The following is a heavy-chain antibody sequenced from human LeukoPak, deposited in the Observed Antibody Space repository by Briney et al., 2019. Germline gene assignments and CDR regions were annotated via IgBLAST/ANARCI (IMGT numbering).Heavy chain of an antibody. CDR2: IHYSGST. Sequence: KPSETLSLTCTVSGGSISSYYWSWVRQPPGKGLEWVGYIHYSGSTNYNPSLKSRVPISVDTSNNHFSLKLSSVTAADTAVYYCAREAREGHVFDIWGQGTMVTVS. CDR3: AREAREGHVFDI. D-gene: IGHD5-24*01. J-gene: IGHJ3*02. CDR1: GGSISSYY. V-gene: IGHV4-59*01.